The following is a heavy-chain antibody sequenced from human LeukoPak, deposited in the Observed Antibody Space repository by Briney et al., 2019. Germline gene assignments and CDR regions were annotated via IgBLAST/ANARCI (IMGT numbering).Heavy chain of an antibody. CDR3: ARGSGYGSSY. V-gene: IGHV4-39*07. D-gene: IGHD3-10*01. Sequence: PSETLSLTCTVSGGSISSGSHHWGWFRQSPGKGLEWIGSIYYSRTTYYNPSLKSRVTISVDTSKNQFSLKLSSVTAADTAVYYCARGSGYGSSYWGQGTLVTVSS. J-gene: IGHJ4*02. CDR1: GGSISSGSHH. CDR2: IYYSRTT.